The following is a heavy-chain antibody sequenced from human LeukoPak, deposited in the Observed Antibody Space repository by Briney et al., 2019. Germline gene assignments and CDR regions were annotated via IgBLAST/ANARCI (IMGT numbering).Heavy chain of an antibody. CDR3: AGGPNNYYFDY. Sequence: SETLSLTCTVSGGSINSYYWSWIRQPPGKGLEWIGYVYYSGSTNCNPSLKSRVTISVDTSKNQFSLKLSSVTTADTAVYYCAGGPNNYYFDYWGQGTLVTVSS. CDR2: VYYSGST. CDR1: GGSINSYY. J-gene: IGHJ4*02. V-gene: IGHV4-59*01. D-gene: IGHD1/OR15-1a*01.